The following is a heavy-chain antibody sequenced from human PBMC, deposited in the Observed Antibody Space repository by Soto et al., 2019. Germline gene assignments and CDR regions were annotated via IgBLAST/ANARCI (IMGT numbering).Heavy chain of an antibody. CDR3: ARDTGDGTFDF. J-gene: IGHJ4*02. Sequence: ASVKVSCKASGYTFSSYAMHWVRQAPGQRLEWMGWINAGYGNTKSSQKFQDRVTISRDTSASTAYMELTSLRPEDTAVYYCARDTGDGTFDFWGQGTLVTVSS. CDR2: INAGYGNT. D-gene: IGHD7-27*01. CDR1: GYTFSSYA. V-gene: IGHV1-3*01.